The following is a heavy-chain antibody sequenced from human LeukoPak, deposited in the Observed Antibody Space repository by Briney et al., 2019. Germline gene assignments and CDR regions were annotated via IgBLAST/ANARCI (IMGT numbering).Heavy chain of an antibody. CDR3: ARGGYGDYRSYYYYMDV. CDR2: MNPNSGNT. CDR1: GYTFTSYD. Sequence: ASVKVSCKASGYTFTSYDINWVRQATGQGLEWMGWMNPNSGNTGYAQKFQGRVTMTRNTSISTAYTELSSPRSEDTAVYYCARGGYGDYRSYYYYMDVWGKGTTVTVSS. D-gene: IGHD4-17*01. V-gene: IGHV1-8*01. J-gene: IGHJ6*03.